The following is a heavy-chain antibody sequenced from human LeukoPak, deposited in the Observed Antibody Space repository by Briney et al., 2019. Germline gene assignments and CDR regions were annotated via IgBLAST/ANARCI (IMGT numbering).Heavy chain of an antibody. D-gene: IGHD4-23*01. V-gene: IGHV1-46*01. CDR3: GKDPNGNFIGAFDF. Sequence: ASVKVSCKASGYTFTSYYMHWVRQAPGQGLEWMGIINPSGGSTSYAQKFQGRVTMTRDTSTSTVYMELSSLRVEDTAVYYCGKDPNGNFIGAFDFWGQGTMVTVSS. CDR2: INPSGGST. J-gene: IGHJ3*01. CDR1: GYTFTSYY.